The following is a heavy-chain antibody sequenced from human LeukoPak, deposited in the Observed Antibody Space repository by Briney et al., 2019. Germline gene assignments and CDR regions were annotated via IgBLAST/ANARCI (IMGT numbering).Heavy chain of an antibody. J-gene: IGHJ3*02. Sequence: SVKVSCKASGGTFSSYAISWVRQAPGQGLEWMGRIIPIFGIANYAQKFQGRVTITTDESTSTAYMELSSLRSEDTAVYYCAIRLLDAFDIWGQGTMVTVSS. CDR3: AIRLLDAFDI. CDR2: IIPIFGIA. V-gene: IGHV1-69*05. CDR1: GGTFSSYA.